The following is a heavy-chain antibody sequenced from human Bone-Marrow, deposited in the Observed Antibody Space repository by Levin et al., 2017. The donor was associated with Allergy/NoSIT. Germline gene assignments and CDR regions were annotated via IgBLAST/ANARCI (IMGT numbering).Heavy chain of an antibody. J-gene: IGHJ2*01. CDR1: GFTFRNFA. Sequence: GESLKISCAASGFTFRNFAMSWVRQAPGKGLEWVSGSSGRGENTYYSGSVKGRFTISRDNSKNTVSLQMTGLRAEDTDVYYCAKDSTMEITRDWYFDFWGRGTLVTVSS. CDR2: SSGRGENT. CDR3: AKDSTMEITRDWYFDF. V-gene: IGHV3-23*01. D-gene: IGHD2-8*01.